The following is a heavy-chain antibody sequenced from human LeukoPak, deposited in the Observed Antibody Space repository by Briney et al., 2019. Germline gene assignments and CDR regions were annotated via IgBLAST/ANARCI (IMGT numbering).Heavy chain of an antibody. D-gene: IGHD3-22*01. CDR2: IKQDGSEK. V-gene: IGHV3-7*01. Sequence: GGSLRLSCSASGFTFSNYEMNWVRQAPGKGLEWVANIKQDGSEKYYVDSVKGRFTISRDNAKNSLYLQMNSLRAEDTAVYYCARDLKYYDSSGYGGYWGQGTLVTVSS. CDR1: GFTFSNYE. J-gene: IGHJ4*02. CDR3: ARDLKYYDSSGYGGY.